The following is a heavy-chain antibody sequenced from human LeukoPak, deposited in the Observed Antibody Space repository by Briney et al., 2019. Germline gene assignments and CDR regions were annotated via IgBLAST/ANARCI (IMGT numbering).Heavy chain of an antibody. D-gene: IGHD3-22*01. Sequence: SVKVSCKASGVTFSSYAISWVRQAPGQGLEWMGGIIPIFGTANYAQKFQGRVTITADESTSTAYMELSSLRSVDTAVYYCARGIYYYDSSGYTWGQGTLVTVSS. CDR1: GVTFSSYA. J-gene: IGHJ5*02. CDR3: ARGIYYYDSSGYT. V-gene: IGHV1-69*13. CDR2: IIPIFGTA.